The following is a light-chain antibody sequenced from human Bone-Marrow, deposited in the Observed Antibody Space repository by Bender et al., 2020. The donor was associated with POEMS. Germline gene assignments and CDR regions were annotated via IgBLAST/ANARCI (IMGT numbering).Light chain of an antibody. Sequence: NFMLTQPHSVSESPGKTVTISCTGSSGTIASSYVQWYQQRPGSAPTTVIYEDNLRPSGVPDRFSGSIDSSSNTASLTISGLKTDDEADYYCQSYDSSNWVFGGGTKLTVL. J-gene: IGLJ3*02. CDR3: QSYDSSNWV. CDR1: SGTIASSY. CDR2: EDN. V-gene: IGLV6-57*02.